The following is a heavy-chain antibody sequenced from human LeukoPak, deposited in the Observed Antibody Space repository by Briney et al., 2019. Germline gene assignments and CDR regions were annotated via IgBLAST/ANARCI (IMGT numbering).Heavy chain of an antibody. D-gene: IGHD2-15*01. CDR3: ARESVYCSGGSCYPAPGGL. CDR2: IYYSGST. V-gene: IGHV4-61*01. J-gene: IGHJ3*01. CDR1: GGSVSSGSYY. Sequence: SETLSLTCTVSGGSVSSGSYYWSWTRQPPGKGLEWIGYIYYSGSTNYNPSLKSRVTISVDTSKNQFSLKLSSVTAADTAVYYCARESVYCSGGSCYPAPGGLWGQGTMVTVSS.